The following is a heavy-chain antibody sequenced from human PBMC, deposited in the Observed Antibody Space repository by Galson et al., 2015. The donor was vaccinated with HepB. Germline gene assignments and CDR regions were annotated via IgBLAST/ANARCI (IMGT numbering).Heavy chain of an antibody. V-gene: IGHV3-30-3*01. CDR2: ISYDGSNK. Sequence: SLRLSCAASGFTFSSYAMHWVRQAPGKGLEWVAVISYDGSNKYYADSVKGRFTISRDNSKNTLYLQMNSLRAEDTAVYYCARDREWFGEFPGVYGMDVWGQGTTVTVSS. D-gene: IGHD3-10*01. CDR1: GFTFSSYA. CDR3: ARDREWFGEFPGVYGMDV. J-gene: IGHJ6*02.